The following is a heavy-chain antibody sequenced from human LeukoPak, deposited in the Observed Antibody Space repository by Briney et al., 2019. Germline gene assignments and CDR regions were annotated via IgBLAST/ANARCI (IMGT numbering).Heavy chain of an antibody. CDR1: GGSFSGYY. Sequence: PSETLSLTCAVYGGSFSGYYWGWIRQPPGKGLEWIGEINHSGSTNYNPSLKSRVTISVDTSKNQFSLKLSSVTAADTAVYYCARGRSRITMVRGVIPQATPFDYWGQGTLVTVSS. V-gene: IGHV4-34*01. CDR2: INHSGST. CDR3: ARGRSRITMVRGVIPQATPFDY. D-gene: IGHD3-10*01. J-gene: IGHJ4*02.